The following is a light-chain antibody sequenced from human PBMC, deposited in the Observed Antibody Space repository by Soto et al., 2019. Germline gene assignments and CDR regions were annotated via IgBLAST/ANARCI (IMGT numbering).Light chain of an antibody. CDR1: SGDISGYNY. CDR3: ASSTSDSLYV. V-gene: IGLV2-14*01. Sequence: QSALTQPASVSGSPGQSITISCTATSGDISGYNYVSWYQQHPGKAPKLMINKVTNRPSGVSYRFSGSKSGNTASLTISALLAEDEADYFCASSTSDSLYVFGTGTKVTVL. CDR2: KVT. J-gene: IGLJ1*01.